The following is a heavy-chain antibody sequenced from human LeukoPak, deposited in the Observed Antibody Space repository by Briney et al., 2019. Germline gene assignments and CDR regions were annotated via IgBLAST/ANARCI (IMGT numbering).Heavy chain of an antibody. D-gene: IGHD4-17*01. CDR1: GGSISSYY. CDR3: AREQDYGEPY. J-gene: IGHJ4*02. Sequence: SETLSLTCIVSGGSISSYYWSWIRQPPGKGLEWIGYIYYSGSTNYNPSLRSRVTMSVDRSKNQFSLKLSSVTAADTAVYYCAREQDYGEPYWGQGTLVTVSS. V-gene: IGHV4-59*12. CDR2: IYYSGST.